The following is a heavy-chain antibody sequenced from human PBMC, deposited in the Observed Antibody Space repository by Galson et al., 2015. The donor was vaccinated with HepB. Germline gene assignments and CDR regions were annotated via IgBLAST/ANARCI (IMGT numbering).Heavy chain of an antibody. V-gene: IGHV3-23*01. CDR3: AKRISSWTSSDHYYSLDV. Sequence: SLRLSCAASGFTFSNYAMNWVRQAPGKGLEWVSTINSGGHSTYYADSVKDRFTISRDNSKNTLSLQMNSLSAGDTAIYYCAKRISSWTSSDHYYSLDVWGPGTTVTVSS. J-gene: IGHJ6*02. CDR2: INSGGHST. D-gene: IGHD6-13*01. CDR1: GFTFSNYA.